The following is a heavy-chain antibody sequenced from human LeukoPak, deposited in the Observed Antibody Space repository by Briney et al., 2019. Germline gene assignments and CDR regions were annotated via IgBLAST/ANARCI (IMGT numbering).Heavy chain of an antibody. J-gene: IGHJ4*02. CDR1: GYTFTSYG. CDR2: INPSGGST. D-gene: IGHD4-17*01. V-gene: IGHV1-46*01. Sequence: ASVKVSCKASGYTFTSYGISWVRQAPGQGLEWMGIINPSGGSTSYAQKFQGRVTMTRDTSTSTVYMELSSLRSEDTAVYYCARSRVYGAFVSRRYYFDYWGQGTLVTVSS. CDR3: ARSRVYGAFVSRRYYFDY.